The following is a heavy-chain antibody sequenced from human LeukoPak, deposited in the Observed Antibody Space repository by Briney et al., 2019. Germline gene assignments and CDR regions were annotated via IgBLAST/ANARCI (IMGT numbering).Heavy chain of an antibody. CDR3: ASYRYSGSCYIY. V-gene: IGHV3-7*01. CDR1: GFTFSHYW. J-gene: IGHJ4*02. D-gene: IGHD6-13*01. CDR2: IKQDGSEK. Sequence: GGSLRLSCAASGFTFSHYWMTWVRQAPGKGLEWVANIKQDGSEKYSVDSVKGRFTISRDNAKNSLYLQMNSLRAEDTAVYFCASYRYSGSCYIYWGQGTLVTVSS.